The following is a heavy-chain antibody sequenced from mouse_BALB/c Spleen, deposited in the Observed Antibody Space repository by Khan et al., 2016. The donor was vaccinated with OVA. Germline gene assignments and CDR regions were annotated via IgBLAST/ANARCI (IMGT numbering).Heavy chain of an antibody. D-gene: IGHD2-14*01. J-gene: IGHJ3*01. CDR1: GYTFTSYT. CDR2: INPSNGYT. V-gene: IGHV1-4*01. Sequence: QVHVKQSGAELARPGASVKMSCKASGYTFTSYTIHWIKKRPGQGLEWIGYINPSNGYTNYNQKFKDKATLTTDKSSTTAYLHLSSLTSDDSAVYNCVRDGAYHRNDGWFAYWGQGTLVTVSA. CDR3: VRDGAYHRNDGWFAY.